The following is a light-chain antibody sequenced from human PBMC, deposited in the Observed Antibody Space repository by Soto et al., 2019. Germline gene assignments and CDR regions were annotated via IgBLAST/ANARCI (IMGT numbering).Light chain of an antibody. CDR3: QKYNSALLT. J-gene: IGKJ4*01. Sequence: DFQMTQSPSSLSASVGDRVTMTCRASQAFSNYLAWYQQKPGQVPKLLIYGASTLQSGVPSRFSGSGSGTDFTLTISSLQPEDVATYYCQKYNSALLTFGGGTKVEIK. CDR1: QAFSNY. V-gene: IGKV1-27*01. CDR2: GAS.